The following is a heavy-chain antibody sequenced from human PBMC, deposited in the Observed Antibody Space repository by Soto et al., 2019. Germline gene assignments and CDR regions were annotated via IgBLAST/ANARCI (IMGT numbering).Heavy chain of an antibody. J-gene: IGHJ6*03. D-gene: IGHD3-10*01. CDR2: INHSGST. CDR1: GGSFSGYY. CDR3: ARSRVLPSRYYYGSGSYMDV. V-gene: IGHV4-34*01. Sequence: PSETLSLTCAVYGGSFSGYYWSWIRQPPGKGLEWIGEINHSGSTNYNPSLKSRVTISVDTSKNQFSLKLSSVTAADTAVYYCARSRVLPSRYYYGSGSYMDVWGKGTTVTVSS.